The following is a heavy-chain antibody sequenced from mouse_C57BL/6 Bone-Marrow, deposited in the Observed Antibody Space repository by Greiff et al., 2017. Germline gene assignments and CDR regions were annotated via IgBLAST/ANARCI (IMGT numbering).Heavy chain of an antibody. CDR3: ARGGGYFDV. D-gene: IGHD1-1*02. CDR1: GFTFSDYG. J-gene: IGHJ1*03. Sequence: EVQGVESGGGLVKPGGSLKLSCAASGFTFSDYGMHWVRQAPEKGLEWVAYISSGSSTIYYADNVKGRFTISRDTAKNTLFLKITSQRSEDTAMYCCARGGGYFDVWGTGTTGTVSS. CDR2: ISSGSSTI. V-gene: IGHV5-17*01.